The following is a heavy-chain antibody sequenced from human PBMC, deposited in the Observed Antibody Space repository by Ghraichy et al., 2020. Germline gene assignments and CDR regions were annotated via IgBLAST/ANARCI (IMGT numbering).Heavy chain of an antibody. Sequence: GGSLRLSCAASGFTFSSYGMHWVRQAPGKGLEWVAVISYDGSNKYYADSVKGRFTISRDNSKNTLYLQMNSLRAEDTAVYYCAKPIAVADLHDAFDIWGQGTMVTVSS. CDR3: AKPIAVADLHDAFDI. CDR1: GFTFSSYG. D-gene: IGHD6-19*01. J-gene: IGHJ3*02. V-gene: IGHV3-30*18. CDR2: ISYDGSNK.